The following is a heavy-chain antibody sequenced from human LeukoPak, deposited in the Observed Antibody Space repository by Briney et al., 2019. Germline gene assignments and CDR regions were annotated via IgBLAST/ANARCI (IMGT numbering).Heavy chain of an antibody. V-gene: IGHV3-23*01. CDR2: ISGSGGST. J-gene: IGHJ6*03. CDR1: GFTFSSYG. CDR3: AKGRGVALYYMDV. Sequence: PGGSLRLSCAASGFTFSSYGMSWVRQAPGKGLEWVSAISGSGGSTYYADSVKGRFTISRDNSKNTLYLQMNSLRAEDTAVYYCAKGRGVALYYMDVWGKGTTVTISS. D-gene: IGHD2-15*01.